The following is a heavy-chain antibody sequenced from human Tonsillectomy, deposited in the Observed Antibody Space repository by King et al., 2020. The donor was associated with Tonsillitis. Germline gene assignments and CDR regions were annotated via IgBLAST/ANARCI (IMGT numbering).Heavy chain of an antibody. CDR2: ISYDGSNK. V-gene: IGHV3-33*05. Sequence: VQLVESGGGVVQPGRSLRLSCAASGFTFSSYGMHWVRQAPGKGLEWVAVISYDGSNKYYADSVKGRFTISRDNSKNTLYLQMNSLRAEDTVVYYCARDYGGATGDGDYWGQGTLVTVSS. J-gene: IGHJ4*02. D-gene: IGHD1-26*01. CDR1: GFTFSSYG. CDR3: ARDYGGATGDGDY.